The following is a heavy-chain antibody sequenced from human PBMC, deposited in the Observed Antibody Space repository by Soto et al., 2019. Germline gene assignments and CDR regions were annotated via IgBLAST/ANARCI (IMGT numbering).Heavy chain of an antibody. CDR1: GFTFDDYA. V-gene: IGHV3-9*01. D-gene: IGHD6-13*01. Sequence: GGSLRLSCAASGFTFDDYAMHLVRQAPGKGLEWVSGISWNSGSIGYADSVKGRFTISRDNAKNSLYLQMNSLRAEDTALYYCAKDGSAYSSTLRDYWGQGTLVTVSS. J-gene: IGHJ4*02. CDR3: AKDGSAYSSTLRDY. CDR2: ISWNSGSI.